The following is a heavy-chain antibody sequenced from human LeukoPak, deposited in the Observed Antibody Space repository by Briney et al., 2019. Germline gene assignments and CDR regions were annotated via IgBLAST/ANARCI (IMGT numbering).Heavy chain of an antibody. CDR1: GFTFSSYA. V-gene: IGHV3-23*01. CDR3: AKDHSTYYYDSRTLDY. D-gene: IGHD3-22*01. Sequence: PGGSLRLSCVVSGFTFSSYAMSWVRQAPGKGLEWVSGISGSGGSTYYADSVKGRFTISRDNSKNTLYLQMNSLRAEDTAVYYCAKDHSTYYYDSRTLDYWGQGTLVTVSS. J-gene: IGHJ4*02. CDR2: ISGSGGST.